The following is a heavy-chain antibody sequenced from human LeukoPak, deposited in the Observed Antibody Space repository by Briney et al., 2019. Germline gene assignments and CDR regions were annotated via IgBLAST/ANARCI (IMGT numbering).Heavy chain of an antibody. J-gene: IGHJ4*02. V-gene: IGHV3-21*01. CDR2: ISSSGSYT. D-gene: IGHD3-10*01. CDR1: GFTFSSYS. CDR3: ARGRLTRGIITYYFDY. Sequence: GGSLRLSCAASGFTFSSYSMNWVRQAPGKGLEWVSSISSSGSYTYYADSVKGRFTISRDNAKNSLYLQMNSLRAEDTAVYYCARGRLTRGIITYYFDYWGQGTLVTVSS.